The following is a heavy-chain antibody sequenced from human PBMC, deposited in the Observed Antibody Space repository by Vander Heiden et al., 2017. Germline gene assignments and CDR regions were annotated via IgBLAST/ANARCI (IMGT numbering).Heavy chain of an antibody. V-gene: IGHV3-48*02. D-gene: IGHD3-9*01. CDR3: ASYYDTTYGMDV. J-gene: IGHJ6*02. Sequence: EVQLVESGGGWVQPGGSLRLSCAASGFTFSSYSINWVRQAPGKGLEWVSYISSSSSTIYYADSVKGRFTISRDNGKNSLYLQMNSLRDEDTALYYCASYYDTTYGMDVWGQGTTVTVSS. CDR2: ISSSSSTI. CDR1: GFTFSSYS.